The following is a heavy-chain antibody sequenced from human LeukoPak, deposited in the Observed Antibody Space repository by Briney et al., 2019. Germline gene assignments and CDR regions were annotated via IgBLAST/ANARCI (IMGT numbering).Heavy chain of an antibody. CDR2: IRYDGSNK. D-gene: IGHD3-22*01. CDR1: GFTLSSYG. Sequence: GGSLRLSCAASGFTLSSYGMHWVRQAPGKGLEWVVFIRYDGSNKYYADSVKGRFTISRDNSKNTLYLQMNSLRAEDTAVYYCARGHGYDSSGYFHYWGQGTLVTVSS. CDR3: ARGHGYDSSGYFHY. V-gene: IGHV3-30*02. J-gene: IGHJ4*02.